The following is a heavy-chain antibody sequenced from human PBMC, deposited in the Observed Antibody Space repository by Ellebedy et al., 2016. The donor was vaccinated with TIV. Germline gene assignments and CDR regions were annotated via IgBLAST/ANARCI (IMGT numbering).Heavy chain of an antibody. D-gene: IGHD3-22*01. CDR3: AKGRGGGSDTSAPRYYFDY. CDR2: ISGTGSST. Sequence: GESLKISCAASGFTFSSYAMSWVRQAPGKGLDWVSAISGTGSSTYYTDSVKGRFTISRDNSKNTLYLQMNSLRAEDTAVYYCAKGRGGGSDTSAPRYYFDYWGLGTLVTVSS. CDR1: GFTFSSYA. V-gene: IGHV3-23*01. J-gene: IGHJ4*02.